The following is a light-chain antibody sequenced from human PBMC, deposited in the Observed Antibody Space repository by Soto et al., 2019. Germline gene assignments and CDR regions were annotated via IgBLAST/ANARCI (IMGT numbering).Light chain of an antibody. CDR3: QPYGSSPWA. J-gene: IGKJ1*01. CDR1: QSVSSSY. V-gene: IGKV3-20*01. Sequence: EIVLTQSPGTLSLSPGERVTLSCRASQSVSSSYLAWYQQKPGQAPRLLIYGASSRATGIPDRFSGSGSGTDFTITISRLEPEDFAVYYCQPYGSSPWAFGQGTKVEIK. CDR2: GAS.